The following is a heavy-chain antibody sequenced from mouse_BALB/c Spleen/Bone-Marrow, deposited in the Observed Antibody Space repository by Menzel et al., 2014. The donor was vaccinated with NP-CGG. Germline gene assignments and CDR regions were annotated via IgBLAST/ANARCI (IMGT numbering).Heavy chain of an antibody. Sequence: QVQLQQSGAELARPGASVKLSCKASGYTFTSYWMQWVKQRPGQGLEWIGAIYPGDGDTRYTQKFKGKATLTADKSSSTAYMQLSSLASEDSAVYYCARGDYGSGYEGAMDYWGQGTSVTVSS. D-gene: IGHD1-1*01. J-gene: IGHJ4*01. CDR2: IYPGDGDT. V-gene: IGHV1-87*01. CDR1: GYTFTSYW. CDR3: ARGDYGSGYEGAMDY.